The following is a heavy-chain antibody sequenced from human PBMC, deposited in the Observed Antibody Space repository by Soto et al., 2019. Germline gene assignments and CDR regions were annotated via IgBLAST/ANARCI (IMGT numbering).Heavy chain of an antibody. V-gene: IGHV3-9*01. J-gene: IGHJ3*02. CDR1: GFTFDDYA. D-gene: IGHD3-10*01. CDR3: AKVXSSXGLANFFSAFDI. Sequence: EVQLVESGGGLVQPGRSLRLSCAASGFTFDDYAMHWVRQTPGKGLEWVSGISWNSGSTGYADSVKGRFTISRDNARNSLYLQXXSLRAEDTAVXYXAKVXSSXGLANFFSAFDIWGQGTMVTVSS. CDR2: ISWNSGST.